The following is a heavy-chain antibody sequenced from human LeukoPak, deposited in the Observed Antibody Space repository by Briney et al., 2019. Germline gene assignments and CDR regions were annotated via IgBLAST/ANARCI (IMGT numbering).Heavy chain of an antibody. CDR2: IYYSGST. V-gene: IGHV4-39*01. J-gene: IGHJ4*02. CDR3: ARHGPYGPGAYPTLYYFDY. Sequence: ASETLSLTCTVSSGSISSTSYYWGWIRQSPGKGLEWVGSIYYSGSTYYNPSLKSRLTMSVDTSKNQFSLKLSSVTAADTAVYYCARHGPYGPGAYPTLYYFDYWGQGTLVTVSS. D-gene: IGHD3-10*01. CDR1: SGSISSTSYY.